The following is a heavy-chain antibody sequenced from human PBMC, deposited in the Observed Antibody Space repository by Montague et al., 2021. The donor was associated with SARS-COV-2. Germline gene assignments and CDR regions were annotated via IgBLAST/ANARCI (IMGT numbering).Heavy chain of an antibody. CDR3: AGAPDCGGNRCNSFPCHGMDV. CDR1: GFTFSDYW. V-gene: IGHV3-74*01. Sequence: SLRLSCAASGFTFSDYWWPWVRQVPGKGLTWVSRINRDGSHTNYADSVKGRFSISRDNARDTVYLEVNSLRAEDTAIYFCAGAPDCGGNRCNSFPCHGMDVWGQGIPITVSS. J-gene: IGHJ6*02. D-gene: IGHD4-23*01. CDR2: INRDGSHT.